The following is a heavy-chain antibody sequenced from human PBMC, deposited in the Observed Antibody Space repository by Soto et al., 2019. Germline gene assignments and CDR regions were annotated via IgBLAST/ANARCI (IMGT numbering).Heavy chain of an antibody. Sequence: GASVKVSCKASGGTFSSYAISWVRQAPGQGLEWMGGIIPIFGTANYAQKFQGRVTITADKSTSTAYMELSSLRSEDTAVYYCARDRIGSSFWRLDVNWFDPWGQGTLVTVSS. CDR2: IIPIFGTA. D-gene: IGHD3-3*01. CDR3: ARDRIGSSFWRLDVNWFDP. J-gene: IGHJ5*02. CDR1: GGTFSSYA. V-gene: IGHV1-69*06.